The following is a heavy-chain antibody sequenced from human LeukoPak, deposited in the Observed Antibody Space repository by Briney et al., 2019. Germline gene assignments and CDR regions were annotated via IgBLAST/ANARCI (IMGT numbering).Heavy chain of an antibody. V-gene: IGHV4-39*07. CDR2: IYYSGST. Sequence: SETLSLTCIVSGGSISSSSYYWGWIRQPPGKGLEWIGSIYYSGSTYYNPSLKSRVTISVDTSKNQFSLKLSSVTAADTAVYYCARGSGSYYHPIDYWGQGTLVTVSS. J-gene: IGHJ4*02. D-gene: IGHD1-26*01. CDR1: GGSISSSSYY. CDR3: ARGSGSYYHPIDY.